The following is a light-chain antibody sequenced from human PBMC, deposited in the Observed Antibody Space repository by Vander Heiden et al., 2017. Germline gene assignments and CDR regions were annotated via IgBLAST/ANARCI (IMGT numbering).Light chain of an antibody. Sequence: SYELTPLPSVSPSPGPRATSTCPRDDFPKKYAHWYQQKPGQAPVLVIYKDSERPSGVPERFSGSSSGTTVTLTISGVQAEDEADYYCQSADSSGSGVVFGGGTKLTVL. CDR3: QSADSSGSGVV. J-gene: IGLJ2*01. CDR2: KDS. V-gene: IGLV3-25*02. CDR1: DFPKKY.